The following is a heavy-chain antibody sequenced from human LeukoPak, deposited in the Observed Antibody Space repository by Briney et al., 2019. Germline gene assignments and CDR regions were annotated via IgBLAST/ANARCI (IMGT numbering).Heavy chain of an antibody. CDR3: ARQGILTGTAYFDY. J-gene: IGHJ4*02. CDR1: GYSLTTYW. D-gene: IGHD1-20*01. CDR2: IYPGDSDT. Sequence: GESLKISCKGSGYSLTTYWIAWVRQMPGKGLEWMGLIYPGDSDTRYSPSFQGQVTISADKSISTAYLQWSSLKASDTAMYYCARQGILTGTAYFDYWGQGTLVTVSS. V-gene: IGHV5-51*01.